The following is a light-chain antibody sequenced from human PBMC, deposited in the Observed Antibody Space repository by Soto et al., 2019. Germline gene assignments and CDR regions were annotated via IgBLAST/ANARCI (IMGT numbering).Light chain of an antibody. CDR2: AAS. V-gene: IGKV1-39*01. CDR1: PRITTA. J-gene: IGKJ3*01. Sequence: DIQMTQSPSSLSASVGDRVTITCRASPRITTALNWDQHRPGEAPKLLINAASTLQSGVPSRFSGGRSRTDFTLTIRSVQPEDFATYYWQLSYPPLHIFTFGTGTKLDI. CDR3: QLSYPPLHIFT.